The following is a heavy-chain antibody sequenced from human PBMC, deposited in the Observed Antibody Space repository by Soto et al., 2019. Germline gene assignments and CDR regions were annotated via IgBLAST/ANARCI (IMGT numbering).Heavy chain of an antibody. CDR3: ARGYSRTIFGVARPDY. V-gene: IGHV4-34*01. J-gene: IGHJ4*02. CDR1: GGSFSGYY. Sequence: TSETLSLTCAVYGGSFSGYYWSWIRQPPGKGLEWIGEINHSGSTNYNPSLKSRVTISVDTSKNQFSLKLSSVTAADTAVYYCARGYSRTIFGVARPDYWGQGTLVTVSS. D-gene: IGHD3-3*01. CDR2: INHSGST.